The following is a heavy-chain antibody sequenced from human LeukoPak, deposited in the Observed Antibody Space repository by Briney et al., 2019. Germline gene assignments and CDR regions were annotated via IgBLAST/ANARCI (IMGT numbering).Heavy chain of an antibody. V-gene: IGHV4-34*01. CDR1: GGSFSCYY. CDR2: INHSGST. J-gene: IGHJ4*02. Sequence: SAALSLTFAVYGGSFSCYYWSWSRPPPGKGLEWIGEINHSGSTNYNPSLKSRVTISVDTSKNQFSLKLSSVTAADTAVYYCARGYYDFWSLLFDYWGQGTLVTVSS. D-gene: IGHD3-3*01. CDR3: ARGYYDFWSLLFDY.